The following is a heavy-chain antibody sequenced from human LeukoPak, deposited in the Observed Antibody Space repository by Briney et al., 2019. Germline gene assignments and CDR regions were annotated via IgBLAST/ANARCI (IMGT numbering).Heavy chain of an antibody. Sequence: PGGSLRLSCAASGFTFSSYGMSWVRQAPGKGLEWVSAISGSGGSTYYADSVKGRFTISRDNSKNTLYLQMNSLRAEDTAVYYCAKDSWEWELVRSFDYWGQGTLVTVSS. CDR2: ISGSGGST. CDR3: AKDSWEWELVRSFDY. V-gene: IGHV3-23*01. CDR1: GFTFSSYG. J-gene: IGHJ4*02. D-gene: IGHD1-26*01.